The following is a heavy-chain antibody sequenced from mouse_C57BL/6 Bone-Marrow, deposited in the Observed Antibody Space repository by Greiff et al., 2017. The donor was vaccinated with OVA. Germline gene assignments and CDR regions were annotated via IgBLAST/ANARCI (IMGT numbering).Heavy chain of an antibody. CDR1: GYAFTNYL. CDR3: ARSGQLRLLFAY. J-gene: IGHJ3*01. CDR2: INPGSGGT. V-gene: IGHV1-54*01. D-gene: IGHD3-2*02. Sequence: VQLQQSGAELVRPGTSVKVSCKASGYAFTNYLIEWVKQRPGQGLEWIGVINPGSGGTNYNEKFKGKATLTAAKSSSTAYMQLSSLTSEDSAVYVCARSGQLRLLFAYWGQGTLVTVSA.